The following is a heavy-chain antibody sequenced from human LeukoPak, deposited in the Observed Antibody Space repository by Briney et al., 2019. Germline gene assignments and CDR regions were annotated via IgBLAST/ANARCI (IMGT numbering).Heavy chain of an antibody. V-gene: IGHV1-8*01. J-gene: IGHJ4*02. CDR1: GGTFSRYD. CDR2: MNPNSGNT. Sequence: ASVKVSCKASGGTFSRYDINWVRQATGQGLEWMGWMNPNSGNTGYAQKFQGRVTMTRNTSISTAYMELSSLRSEDTTVYYCARFNGRGVSNDYWGQGTLVTVSS. CDR3: ARFNGRGVSNDY. D-gene: IGHD3-10*01.